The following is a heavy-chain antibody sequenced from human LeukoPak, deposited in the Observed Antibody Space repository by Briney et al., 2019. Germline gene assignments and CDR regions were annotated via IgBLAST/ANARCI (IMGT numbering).Heavy chain of an antibody. J-gene: IGHJ4*02. Sequence: PGRSLRLSCAASGFTFDDYAMHWVRQAPGKGLEWVSGISWNSGSIGYADSVKGRFTISRDNAKNSLYLQMNSLRAEDTAVYYCAKVVGGNSDYWGQGTLVTVSS. CDR2: ISWNSGSI. D-gene: IGHD4-23*01. CDR1: GFTFDDYA. CDR3: AKVVGGNSDY. V-gene: IGHV3-9*01.